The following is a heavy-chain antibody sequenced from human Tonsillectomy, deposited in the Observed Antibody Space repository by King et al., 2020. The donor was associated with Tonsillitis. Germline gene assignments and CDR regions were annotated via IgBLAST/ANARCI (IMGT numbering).Heavy chain of an antibody. Sequence: DVQLVESGGGLVQPGGSLRLSCAASGFTFSNSAMSWVRQAPGKGLEWVAVIYSGGSSTHYADSVKGRFTISRYNSMNTIYLQMNTLRVDDTAVYYCAKGFGLTVGGRDAFDNWGQGTMVTVSS. V-gene: IGHV3-23*03. CDR3: AKGFGLTVGGRDAFDN. CDR2: IYSGGSST. J-gene: IGHJ3*02. D-gene: IGHD6-19*01. CDR1: GFTFSNSA.